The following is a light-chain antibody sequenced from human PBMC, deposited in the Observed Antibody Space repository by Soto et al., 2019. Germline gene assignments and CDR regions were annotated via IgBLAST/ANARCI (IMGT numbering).Light chain of an antibody. CDR2: LGS. J-gene: IGKJ1*01. CDR1: QSLLHSNGYNY. CDR3: QQYYSTPPWT. Sequence: DIVMTQSPLSLPVTPGEPASISCRSSQSLLHSNGYNYLDWYLQKPGQSPQLLIYLGSNRASGVPDRFSGSGSATDFTLTISSLQPEDVAVYWCQQYYSTPPWTFGQGTKVEIK. V-gene: IGKV2-28*01.